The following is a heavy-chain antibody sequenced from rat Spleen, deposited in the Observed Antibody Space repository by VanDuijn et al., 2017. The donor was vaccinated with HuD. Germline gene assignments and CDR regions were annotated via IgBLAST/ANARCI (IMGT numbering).Heavy chain of an antibody. D-gene: IGHD1-12*03. CDR1: GFTFSDYA. CDR3: ARLSFYYDGYFDY. V-gene: IGHV5S23*01. J-gene: IGHJ2*01. Sequence: EVQLVESGGGLVQPGNSLKLSCAASGFTFSDYAMAWVRQSPKKGLEWVATISPSGGSTYYRDSVQGRVTIARDNARSTLFLEMDSLRSEDTATYYCARLSFYYDGYFDYWGQGVMVTVSS. CDR2: ISPSGGST.